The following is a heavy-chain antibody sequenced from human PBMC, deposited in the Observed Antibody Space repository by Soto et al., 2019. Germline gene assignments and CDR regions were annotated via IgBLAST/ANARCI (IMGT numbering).Heavy chain of an antibody. CDR2: INPSGGST. J-gene: IGHJ4*02. CDR1: GNTLTSYY. CDR3: AIGITGTIDY. Sequence: GALVKVSWKAFGNTLTSYYMHWGRQAPGQGLEWMGIINPSGGSTSYAQKFQGRVTMTRDTSTSTVYMELSSLRSEDTAVYYCAIGITGTIDYWGQGTLVTVSS. V-gene: IGHV1-46*03. D-gene: IGHD1-7*01.